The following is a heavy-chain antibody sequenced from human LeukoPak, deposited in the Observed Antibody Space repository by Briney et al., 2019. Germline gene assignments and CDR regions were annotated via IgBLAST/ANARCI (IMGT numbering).Heavy chain of an antibody. J-gene: IGHJ4*02. CDR3: ARESITGHRDFDY. CDR1: GFTLSSYS. Sequence: PGGSLRLSCAASGFTLSSYSMNWVRQAPGKGLEWVSYISSGSRTIYYADSVKGRFTMSRDNAKNSLYLQMNSLRAEDTAVYYCARESITGHRDFDYWGQGTLVTVSS. V-gene: IGHV3-48*01. D-gene: IGHD1-20*01. CDR2: ISSGSRTI.